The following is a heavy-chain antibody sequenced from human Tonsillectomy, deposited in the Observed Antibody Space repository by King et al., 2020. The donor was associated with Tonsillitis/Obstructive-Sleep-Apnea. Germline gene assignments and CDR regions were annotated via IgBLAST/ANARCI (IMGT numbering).Heavy chain of an antibody. D-gene: IGHD3-22*01. CDR2: ISGSGGTQ. J-gene: IGHJ4*02. CDR3: ARRYYEDSSGQLVY. V-gene: IGHV3-23*04. Sequence: VQLVESGGGLVQPGGSLRLSCVASGFTFSNYAMTWVRQAPGKGLEWVSGISGSGGTQYYADSVKGRFTISRDNSKNTLYLQMNSLRAEDTAVYYCARRYYEDSSGQLVYWGQGTLVTVSS. CDR1: GFTFSNYA.